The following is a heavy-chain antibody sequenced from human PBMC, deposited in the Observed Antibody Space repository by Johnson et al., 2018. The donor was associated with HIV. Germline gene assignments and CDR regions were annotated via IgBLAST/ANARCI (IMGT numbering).Heavy chain of an antibody. J-gene: IGHJ3*02. V-gene: IGHV3-30*04. D-gene: IGHD2-21*01. CDR1: GFTFSSYA. Sequence: QVQLVESGGGVVQPGRSPRLSCAASGFTFSSYAMHWVRQAPGKGLEWVAVISYDGSNKYYADSVKGRFTISRDNSKNTLYLQMNSLRAEDTAVYYCAKERMGLAYCGGDCWEDAFDIWGQGTMVTVSS. CDR3: AKERMGLAYCGGDCWEDAFDI. CDR2: ISYDGSNK.